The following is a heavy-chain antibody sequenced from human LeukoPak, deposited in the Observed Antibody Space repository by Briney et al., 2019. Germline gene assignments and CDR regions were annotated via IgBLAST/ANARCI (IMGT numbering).Heavy chain of an antibody. V-gene: IGHV3-49*04. CDR3: TRDRSRAEDD. CDR1: GFTFGDYA. D-gene: IGHD1-14*01. J-gene: IGHJ4*02. Sequence: PGGSLRLSCTASGFTFGDYAMTWVRQAPGKGLEWVGFIRSKAYGGTIEYAASVKGRFTISRDDSKSIAYLQMNSLRGEDTAVYYCTRDRSRAEDDWGQGTLVTVSS. CDR2: IRSKAYGGTI.